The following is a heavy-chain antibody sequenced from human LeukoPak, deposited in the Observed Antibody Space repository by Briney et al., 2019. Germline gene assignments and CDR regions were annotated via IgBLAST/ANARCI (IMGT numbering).Heavy chain of an antibody. Sequence: SETLSLTCIVAGDSTIGLYWCWIRQAPGKGLEWIAYIYYSVDTNYNPSLQSRVTISVDISKKQFSLRQTSVTAADTAVYYCARRRNYDSSGYIPTYYIYPWGQGILVSVSS. D-gene: IGHD3-22*01. CDR1: GDSTIGLY. CDR3: ARRRNYDSSGYIPTYYIYP. CDR2: IYYSVDT. V-gene: IGHV4-59*11. J-gene: IGHJ5*02.